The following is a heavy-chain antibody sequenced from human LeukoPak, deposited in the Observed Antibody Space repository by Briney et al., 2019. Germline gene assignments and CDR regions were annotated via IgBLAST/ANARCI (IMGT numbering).Heavy chain of an antibody. V-gene: IGHV3-7*01. D-gene: IGHD5-18*01. CDR3: ARSYGYSYGYSRFDY. J-gene: IGHJ4*02. CDR1: GVTFSSYW. CDR2: IKQDGSEK. Sequence: GGSLRLSCGASGVTFSSYWMSWVRQAPGKGLEWVANIKQDGSEKYYVDSVKGRFTVSRDNAKNSLYLQMNSLRAEDTALYYCARSYGYSYGYSRFDYWGQGTLVTVSS.